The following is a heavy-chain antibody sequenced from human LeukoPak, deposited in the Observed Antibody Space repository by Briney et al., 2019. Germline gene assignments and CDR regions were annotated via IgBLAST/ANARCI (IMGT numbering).Heavy chain of an antibody. J-gene: IGHJ4*02. D-gene: IGHD6-19*01. CDR2: IRSDGSNK. Sequence: GGSLRLSCEASGFSFSHSGMHWVRQAPGKGLEWMAFIRSDGSNKYYADSVKGRFTISRDNSKNTLYLQMNSLRAEDTAVYYCARILDSAWGELGYWGQGTLVTVSS. CDR3: ARILDSAWGELGY. V-gene: IGHV3-30*02. CDR1: GFSFSHSG.